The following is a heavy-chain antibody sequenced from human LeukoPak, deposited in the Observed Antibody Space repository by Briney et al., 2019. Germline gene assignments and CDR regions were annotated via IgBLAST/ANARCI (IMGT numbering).Heavy chain of an antibody. CDR2: ISSSSSTI. V-gene: IGHV3-48*02. Sequence: QPGRSLRLSCAASGFTFSSYAMHWVRQAPGRGLEWVSYISSSSSTIYYADSVKGRFTISRDNAKNSLYLQMNSLRDEDTAVYYCARDPITMIVGGYFDYWGQGTLVTVSS. D-gene: IGHD3-22*01. J-gene: IGHJ4*02. CDR3: ARDPITMIVGGYFDY. CDR1: GFTFSSYA.